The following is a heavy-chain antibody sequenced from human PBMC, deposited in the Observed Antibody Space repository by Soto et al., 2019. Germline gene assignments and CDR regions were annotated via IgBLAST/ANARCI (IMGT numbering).Heavy chain of an antibody. CDR2: IYYSGST. D-gene: IGHD2-21*01. V-gene: IGHV4-39*01. Sequence: QLQLQESGPGLVKPSETLSLTCTVSGGSISSSSYYWGWIRQPPGKGLEWIGSIYYSGSTYYNPSLKSRVTISVDTSKTQFSLKLSSVTAADTAVYYCARVRGVKSYCGGDCHDYWGQGTLVTVSS. J-gene: IGHJ4*02. CDR3: ARVRGVKSYCGGDCHDY. CDR1: GGSISSSSYY.